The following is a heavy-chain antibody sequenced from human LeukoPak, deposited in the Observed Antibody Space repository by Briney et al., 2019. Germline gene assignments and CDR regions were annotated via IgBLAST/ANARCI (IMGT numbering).Heavy chain of an antibody. CDR1: GFTFRRYW. CDR3: ARELSGDVFDY. D-gene: IGHD3-10*02. V-gene: IGHV3-7*01. Sequence: GGSLRLSCAASGFTFRRYWMTWLRQTPGKGLEWVANIKEDGSEKNYVDSVKGRFTISRDRAKSSLYLQMNSLRAEDTAVYYCARELSGDVFDYWGRGTLVIVSS. CDR2: IKEDGSEK. J-gene: IGHJ4*02.